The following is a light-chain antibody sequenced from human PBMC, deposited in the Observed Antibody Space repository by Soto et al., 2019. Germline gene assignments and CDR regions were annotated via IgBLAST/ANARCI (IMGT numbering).Light chain of an antibody. CDR1: ESVTSKY. V-gene: IGKV3-20*01. J-gene: IGKJ4*01. Sequence: ELVLTQSPGTLSLSPGQRATLSCRASESVTSKYIAWYQQKPGQAPRFLMYGVSVRATGIPDRFSGSGAGTDFTLTISILEPEDFAVDYCQLYGNSVNFGGGTTVEIK. CDR3: QLYGNSVN. CDR2: GVS.